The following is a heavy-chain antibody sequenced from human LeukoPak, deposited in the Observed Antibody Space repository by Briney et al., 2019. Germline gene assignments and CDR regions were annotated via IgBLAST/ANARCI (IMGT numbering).Heavy chain of an antibody. V-gene: IGHV1-2*06. D-gene: IGHD6-13*01. CDR3: ARGPLIAAAGTFWLGY. Sequence: GASAKVSCKASGYTFAGYYMHWVRQAPGQGLEWMGRINPNSGGTNYAQKFQGRVTMTRDTSISTAYMELSRLRSDDTAVYYCARGPLIAAAGTFWLGYWGQGTLVTVSS. CDR2: INPNSGGT. CDR1: GYTFAGYY. J-gene: IGHJ4*02.